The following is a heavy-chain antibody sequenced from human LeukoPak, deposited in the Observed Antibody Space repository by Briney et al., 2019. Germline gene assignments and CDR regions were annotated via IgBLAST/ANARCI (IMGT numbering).Heavy chain of an antibody. Sequence: GASVKVSCKASGGTFSSYAISWVRQAPGQGLEWMGGIIPIFGTANYAQKFQGRVTITADESTSTAYMELSSLRSEDTAVYYCARSRVRYYDFWSGYSDYWGQGTLVTVSS. V-gene: IGHV1-69*01. J-gene: IGHJ4*02. CDR2: IIPIFGTA. CDR3: ARSRVRYYDFWSGYSDY. D-gene: IGHD3-3*01. CDR1: GGTFSSYA.